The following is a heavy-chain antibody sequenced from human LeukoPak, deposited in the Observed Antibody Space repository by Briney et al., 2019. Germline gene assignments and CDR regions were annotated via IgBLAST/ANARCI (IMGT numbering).Heavy chain of an antibody. D-gene: IGHD5-12*01. V-gene: IGHV4-59*01. Sequence: SETLSLTCTVSGGSISSYYWSWIRQPPGKGLERIGYIYYSGSTNYNPSLKSRVTIPVDTSKNQFSLKLSSVTAADTAVYYCARDPGGYSGYGQGFDYWGQGTLVTVSS. CDR1: GGSISSYY. CDR2: IYYSGST. J-gene: IGHJ4*02. CDR3: ARDPGGYSGYGQGFDY.